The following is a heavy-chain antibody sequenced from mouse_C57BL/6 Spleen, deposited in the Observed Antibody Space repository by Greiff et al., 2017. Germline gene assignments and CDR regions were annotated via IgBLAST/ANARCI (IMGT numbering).Heavy chain of an antibody. V-gene: IGHV1-82*01. CDR2: IYPGDGDT. CDR3: ASLTGAGAMDY. Sequence: QVQLQQSGPELVKPGASVKISCKASGYAFSSSWMNWVKQRPGKGLEGIGRIYPGDGDTNYNGKFKGKATLTADKSSSTAYMQLSSLTSEDSAVYFCASLTGAGAMDYWGQGTSVTVSS. CDR1: GYAFSSSW. D-gene: IGHD4-1*01. J-gene: IGHJ4*01.